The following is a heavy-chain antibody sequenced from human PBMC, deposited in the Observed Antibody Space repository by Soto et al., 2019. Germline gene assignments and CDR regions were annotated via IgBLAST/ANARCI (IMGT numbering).Heavy chain of an antibody. CDR3: ARAHSGYDWKNYYYYYMDV. D-gene: IGHD5-12*01. V-gene: IGHV3-11*01. Sequence: GGSLRLSCAASGFTFSDYYMSWIRQAPGKGLEWVSYISSSGSTIYYADSVKGRFTISRDNAKNSLYLQMNSLRAEDTAVYYCARAHSGYDWKNYYYYYMDVWGKGTTVTVSS. CDR2: ISSSGSTI. CDR1: GFTFSDYY. J-gene: IGHJ6*03.